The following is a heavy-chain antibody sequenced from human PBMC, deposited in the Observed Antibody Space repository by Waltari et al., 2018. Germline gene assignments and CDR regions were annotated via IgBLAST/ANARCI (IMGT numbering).Heavy chain of an antibody. CDR2: IKEDGSDK. CDR3: ARSGMKFTFDY. D-gene: IGHD1-26*01. CDR1: GSTFGRYW. J-gene: IGHJ4*02. Sequence: EVQVVESGGGLVQPGGSRRLPCSACGSTFGRYWRTWVRQAPGQGLEWVANIKEDGSDKEYADSVKGRFSISRDNAKDSLYLQMNSLRAEDTALYYCARSGMKFTFDYWGRGTPVIVSS. V-gene: IGHV3-7*01.